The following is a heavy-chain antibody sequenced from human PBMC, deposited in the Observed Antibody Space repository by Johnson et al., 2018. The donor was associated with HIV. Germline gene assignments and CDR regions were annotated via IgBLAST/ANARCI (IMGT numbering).Heavy chain of an antibody. CDR1: GFTFSSYW. CDR3: ARVGGDLWFGESLLDVFDI. CDR2: IKQDGSEK. V-gene: IGHV3-7*01. D-gene: IGHD3-10*01. J-gene: IGHJ3*02. Sequence: VQLVESGGGLVQPGGSLRLSCAASGFTFSSYWMSWVRQAPGKGLEWVANIKQDGSEKYYVDSVKGRFTISRDNAKNSLYLQMNSLRAEDTAVYYCARVGGDLWFGESLLDVFDIGGQGTMVTVSS.